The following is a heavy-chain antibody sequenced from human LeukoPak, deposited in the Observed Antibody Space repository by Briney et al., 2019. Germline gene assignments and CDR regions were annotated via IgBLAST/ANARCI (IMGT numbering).Heavy chain of an antibody. CDR3: AEEGRRAFDI. J-gene: IGHJ3*02. V-gene: IGHV3-9*01. Sequence: PGGSLRLSCAASGFTFDDYAMHWVRQAPGKGLEWVSGISWNSGSIGYADSVKGRFTISRDNAKNSLYLQMNSLRAEDTALYYCAEEGRRAFDIWGQGTMVTVSS. CDR2: ISWNSGSI. D-gene: IGHD1-26*01. CDR1: GFTFDDYA.